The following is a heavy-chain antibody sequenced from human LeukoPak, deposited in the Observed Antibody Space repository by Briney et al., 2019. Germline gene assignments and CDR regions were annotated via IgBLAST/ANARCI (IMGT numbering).Heavy chain of an antibody. CDR1: GFTFSSYG. CDR3: AKDGSRSFDY. Sequence: PGGSLRLSCAASGFTFSSYGMHWVRQAPGKGLEWVAFIRYDGSNKYYADSVKGRFTISRDNSKNTLNLQMNSLRAEDTAVYYCAKDGSRSFDYWGQGTLVTVSS. V-gene: IGHV3-30*02. J-gene: IGHJ4*02. CDR2: IRYDGSNK.